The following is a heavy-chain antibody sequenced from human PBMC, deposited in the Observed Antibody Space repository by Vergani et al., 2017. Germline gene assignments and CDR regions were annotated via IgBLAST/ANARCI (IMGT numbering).Heavy chain of an antibody. CDR3: VRDRGLCAGGRCYTEAWDY. CDR2: IKEDGSET. V-gene: IGHV3-7*01. D-gene: IGHD2-2*02. J-gene: IGHJ4*02. Sequence: EVQLMESGGGLVQPGGSLRLSCAASGFTFSNYWMSWVRQAPGKGLEWVANIKEDGSETFYVDSVMGRFTISRDNAKNSLYLQVRSLRLEDTGVYHCVRDRGLCAGGRCYTEAWDYWGQGTLVTVSS. CDR1: GFTFSNYW.